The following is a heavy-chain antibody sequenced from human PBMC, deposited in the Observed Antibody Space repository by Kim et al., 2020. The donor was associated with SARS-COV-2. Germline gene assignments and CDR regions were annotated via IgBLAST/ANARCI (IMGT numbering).Heavy chain of an antibody. J-gene: IGHJ4*02. CDR1: GGSISSVGYY. CDR3: ARRITTAGLFDY. V-gene: IGHV4-31*03. CDR2: IFYSGTT. D-gene: IGHD6-13*01. Sequence: SETLSLTCTVSGGSISSVGYYWSWIRHHPGKGLEWIGYIFYSGTTYYNPSLKSRVTISGDTPRNQFSLKLSSVTAADTAMYYCARRITTAGLFDYWGQGMLVTVSS.